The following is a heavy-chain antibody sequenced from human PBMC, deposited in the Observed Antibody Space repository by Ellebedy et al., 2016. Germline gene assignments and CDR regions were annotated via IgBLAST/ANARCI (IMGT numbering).Heavy chain of an antibody. CDR3: ARWRGGGVEAFDI. D-gene: IGHD2-8*01. Sequence: SETLSLTCDVSGGSVSSDNWYWNWIRRPPGRGLEWIGYAYHTGITKYNPSLTGRVTVSVDTSKSQVSLRLASVTAADTAIYYCARWRGGGVEAFDIWGQGTMVTVSS. J-gene: IGHJ3*02. V-gene: IGHV4-61*01. CDR2: AYHTGIT. CDR1: GGSVSSDNWY.